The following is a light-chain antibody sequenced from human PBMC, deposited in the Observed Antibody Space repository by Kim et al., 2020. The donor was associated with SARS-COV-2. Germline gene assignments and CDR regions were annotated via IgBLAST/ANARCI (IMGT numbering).Light chain of an antibody. V-gene: IGKV3-15*01. J-gene: IGKJ4*01. Sequence: EIVMTQSLATLSVSPGERVTLSCRASQTVDRNLAWYQQKGGQPPRLLIYRASTRATDIPDRFSGSGSGTEFTLTIHSLRSEDSGNYYCQQFSKWPLTFGGGTKVDIK. CDR3: QQFSKWPLT. CDR1: QTVDRN. CDR2: RAS.